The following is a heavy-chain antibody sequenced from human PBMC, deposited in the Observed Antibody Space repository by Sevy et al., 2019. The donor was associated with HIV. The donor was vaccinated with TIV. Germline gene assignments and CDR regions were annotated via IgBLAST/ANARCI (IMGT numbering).Heavy chain of an antibody. D-gene: IGHD6-6*01. CDR2: IYPGDSDT. Sequence: GESLKISCKGSGYSFTSYWIGWVRQMPGKGLEWMGIIYPGDSDTRYSPSFQGQVTISADKSIGTAYLKWSSLKASDTAMYYCASSYSSSSPQYYYYGMDVWGQGTTVTVSS. CDR3: ASSYSSSSPQYYYYGMDV. J-gene: IGHJ6*02. V-gene: IGHV5-51*01. CDR1: GYSFTSYW.